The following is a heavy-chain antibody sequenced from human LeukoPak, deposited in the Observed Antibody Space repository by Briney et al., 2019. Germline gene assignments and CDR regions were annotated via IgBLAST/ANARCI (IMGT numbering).Heavy chain of an antibody. J-gene: IGHJ6*02. CDR2: IIPILGIA. CDR3: ARDPSQTYYYDSSSRGPYGMDV. V-gene: IGHV1-69*04. CDR1: GGTFSSYA. Sequence: GASVTVSCKASGGTFSSYAISWVRQAPGQGLEWMGRIIPILGIANYAQKFQGRVTITADKSTSTAYMELSSLRSEDTAVYYCARDPSQTYYYDSSSRGPYGMDVWGQGTTVTVSS. D-gene: IGHD3-22*01.